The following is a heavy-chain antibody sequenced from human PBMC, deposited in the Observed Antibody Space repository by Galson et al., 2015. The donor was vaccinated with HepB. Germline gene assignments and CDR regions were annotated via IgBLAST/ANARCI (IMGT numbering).Heavy chain of an antibody. D-gene: IGHD3-10*01. Sequence: TLSLTCTVSGGSISSYYWSWIRQPPGKGLEWIGYIYYSGSTNYNPSLKSRVTISVDASKNQFSLKLSSVTAADTAVYYCARGVWFGELRWFDPWGQGTLVTVSS. V-gene: IGHV4-59*01. J-gene: IGHJ5*02. CDR2: IYYSGST. CDR3: ARGVWFGELRWFDP. CDR1: GGSISSYY.